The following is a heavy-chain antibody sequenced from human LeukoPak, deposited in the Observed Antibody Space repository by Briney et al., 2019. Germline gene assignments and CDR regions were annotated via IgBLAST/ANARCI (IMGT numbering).Heavy chain of an antibody. Sequence: SETLSLTCTVSGVSISSSNSYWGWIRQPPGKGLEWIGSIYYTGNTYYNASLKSRVTISIDTSKNQISLRLTSVTATDTAMYYCARQTVSGLFTLPGGQGTLVTVSS. D-gene: IGHD3/OR15-3a*01. J-gene: IGHJ4*02. CDR1: GVSISSSNSY. CDR3: ARQTVSGLFTLP. CDR2: IYYTGNT. V-gene: IGHV4-39*01.